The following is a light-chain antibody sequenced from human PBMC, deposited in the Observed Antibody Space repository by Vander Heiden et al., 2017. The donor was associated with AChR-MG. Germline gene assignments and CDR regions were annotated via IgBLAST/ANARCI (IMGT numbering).Light chain of an antibody. V-gene: IGKV3-20*01. J-gene: IGKJ4*01. CDR1: QSVSSTY. CDR3: QQDGSSPRT. CDR2: GAS. Sequence: EIVLTQSPGTLSLSPGERATLSCRASQSVSSTYLAWYQQKPGQAPRLLIYGASSRATGIPDRFSGSGSGTDFTLTISRLEPEDFAVYYCQQDGSSPRTFGGATKVEIK.